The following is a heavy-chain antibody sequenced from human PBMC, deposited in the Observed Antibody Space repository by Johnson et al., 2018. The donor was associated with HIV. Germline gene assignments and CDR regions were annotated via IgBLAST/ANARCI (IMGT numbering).Heavy chain of an antibody. CDR1: GFTFSSYG. CDR2: IWYDGSNK. J-gene: IGHJ3*02. CDR3: AREWDPRTPDAFDI. V-gene: IGHV3-33*08. Sequence: HVQLVESGGGVVQPGRSLRLSCAASGFTFSSYGMQWVRHAPGKGLEWVAVIWYDGSNKYYADSVKGRFTISRDNSNNTLYLQMNSLRAEDTAVYYCAREWDPRTPDAFDIWGQGTMVTVSS. D-gene: IGHD1-26*01.